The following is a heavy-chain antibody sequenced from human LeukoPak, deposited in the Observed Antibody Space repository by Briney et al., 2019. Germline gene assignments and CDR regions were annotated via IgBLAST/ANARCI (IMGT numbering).Heavy chain of an antibody. J-gene: IGHJ4*02. CDR2: IYPGDSDT. CDR3: ARLDSGYSSSSDCFDY. Sequence: GESLKISCKGSGYSFTSYWIGWVRPMPGKGLEWMGIIYPGDSDTRYSPSFQGQVTISADKSISTAYLQWSSLKASDTAMYYCARLDSGYSSSSDCFDYWGQGTLVTVSS. V-gene: IGHV5-51*01. CDR1: GYSFTSYW. D-gene: IGHD6-6*01.